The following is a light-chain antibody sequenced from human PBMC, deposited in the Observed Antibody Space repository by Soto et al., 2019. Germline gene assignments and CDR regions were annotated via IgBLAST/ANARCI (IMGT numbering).Light chain of an antibody. CDR1: YSDIGGYKH. V-gene: IGLV2-14*01. J-gene: IGLJ2*01. Sequence: QPVLTQPASVSASPGQSVTISCIGTYSDIGGYKHVSWYQQHPGKAPRLIIYEASNRPSGISNRFSGSKSGNTASLTISGLQADDEADYYCSSYTSSSTLLIFGGGTKLTVL. CDR2: EAS. CDR3: SSYTSSSTLLI.